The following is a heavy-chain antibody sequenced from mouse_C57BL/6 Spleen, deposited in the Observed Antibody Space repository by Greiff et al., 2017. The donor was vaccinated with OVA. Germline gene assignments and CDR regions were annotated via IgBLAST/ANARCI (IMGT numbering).Heavy chain of an antibody. CDR1: GYTFTSYW. CDR2: IHPNSGSS. V-gene: IGHV1-64*01. CDR3: ARAHGSSFDY. D-gene: IGHD1-1*01. Sequence: VQLQQPGAELVKPGASVKLSCKASGYTFTSYWMHWVKQRPGQGLEWIGMIHPNSGSSNYNEKFKSKATLTVDKSSSTAYMQLSSLTSEDSAVYYCARAHGSSFDYWGQGTTLTVSS. J-gene: IGHJ2*01.